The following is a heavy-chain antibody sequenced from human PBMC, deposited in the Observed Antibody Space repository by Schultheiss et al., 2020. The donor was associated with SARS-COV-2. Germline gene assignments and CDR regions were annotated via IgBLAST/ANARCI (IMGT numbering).Heavy chain of an antibody. CDR1: GFTFSSYA. Sequence: GGSLRLSCAASGFTFSSYAMHWVRQAPGKGLEWVAVISYDGSENYYADSVKGRFTISRDNAKNSLYLQMNSLRAEDTAVYYCAKLVGATFDAFDIWGQGTMVTVSS. V-gene: IGHV3-30*04. CDR2: ISYDGSEN. D-gene: IGHD1-26*01. CDR3: AKLVGATFDAFDI. J-gene: IGHJ3*02.